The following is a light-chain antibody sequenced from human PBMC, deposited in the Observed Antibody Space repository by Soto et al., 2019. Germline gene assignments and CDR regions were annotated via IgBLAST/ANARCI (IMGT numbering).Light chain of an antibody. J-gene: IGLJ1*01. CDR1: SSDVGSYDY. Sequence: QSALTQPASVSASPGQSITISCTGTSSDVGSYDYVSWFQQHPGKAPKVLIYEVADRPSGVSDRFSGSKSGNTASLTISGLQTEDEGDYYCSSYSRTTTLGVFGTGTKLTVL. CDR2: EVA. V-gene: IGLV2-14*01. CDR3: SSYSRTTTLGV.